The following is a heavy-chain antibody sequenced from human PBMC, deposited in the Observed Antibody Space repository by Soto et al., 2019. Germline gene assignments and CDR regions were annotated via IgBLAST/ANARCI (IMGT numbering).Heavy chain of an antibody. CDR3: ARVILWFGESYDAFDI. V-gene: IGHV1-2*02. CDR1: GYTFTGYY. D-gene: IGHD3-10*01. J-gene: IGHJ3*02. Sequence: GASVKVSCKASGYTFTGYYMHWVRQAPGQGLEWMGWINPNSGGTNYAQKFQGRVTMTRDTSISTAYMELSRLRSDDTAVYYCARVILWFGESYDAFDIWGQGTMVTVSS. CDR2: INPNSGGT.